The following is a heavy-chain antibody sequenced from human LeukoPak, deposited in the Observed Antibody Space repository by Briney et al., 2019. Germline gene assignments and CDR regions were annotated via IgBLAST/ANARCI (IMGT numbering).Heavy chain of an antibody. J-gene: IGHJ4*02. CDR3: ARVHRCGWAYVCFDY. CDR1: GGSFSGYY. Sequence: SETLSLTCAVYGGSFSGYYWSWIRQPPGKGLEWIGEINHSGSTNYNPSLKSRVTISVDTSKNQFSLKLSSVTAADTAVYYCARVHRCGWAYVCFDYWGQGTLVTVSS. V-gene: IGHV4-34*01. D-gene: IGHD3-16*01. CDR2: INHSGST.